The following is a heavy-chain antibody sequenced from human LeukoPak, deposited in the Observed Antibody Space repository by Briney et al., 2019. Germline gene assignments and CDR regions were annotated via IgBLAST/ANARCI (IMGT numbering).Heavy chain of an antibody. Sequence: GGSLRLSCAASGFTFSSYGMHWVRQAPGKGLEWVAFIRYDGSSKYYADSVKGRFTISRDNSKNTLYLQMNSLRAEDTAVYYCAKDPTRDGWEGNWFDPWGQGTLVTVSS. CDR3: AKDPTRDGWEGNWFDP. D-gene: IGHD5-24*01. CDR1: GFTFSSYG. CDR2: IRYDGSSK. V-gene: IGHV3-30*02. J-gene: IGHJ5*02.